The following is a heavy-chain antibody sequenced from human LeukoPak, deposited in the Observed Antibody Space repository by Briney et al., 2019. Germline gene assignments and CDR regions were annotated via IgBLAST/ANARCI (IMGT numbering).Heavy chain of an antibody. CDR1: GYRFSNYG. Sequence: ASVKVSCKASGYRFSNYGITWVRQAPGQGLECMGWISAYNGDTNYAQNFQGRLTMTTDTSTNTAYMELRSLRSDDTAVYYCARVGSPDSENSGWKLFFDYWDQGTLVTVSS. J-gene: IGHJ4*02. CDR3: ARVGSPDSENSGWKLFFDY. D-gene: IGHD6-19*01. V-gene: IGHV1-18*01. CDR2: ISAYNGDT.